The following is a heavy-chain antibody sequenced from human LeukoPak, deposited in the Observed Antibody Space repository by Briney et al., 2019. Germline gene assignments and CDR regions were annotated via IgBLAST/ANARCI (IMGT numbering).Heavy chain of an antibody. CDR3: ARGSAIVVVPAASYSWFDP. D-gene: IGHD2-2*01. CDR2: ISSSSSTI. J-gene: IGHJ5*02. V-gene: IGHV3-48*01. Sequence: PGGSLRLSCAASGFTFSSYAMNWVRQAPGRGLEWVSYISSSSSTIYYADSVKGRFTISRDNAKNSLYLQMNSLRAEDTAVYYCARGSAIVVVPAASYSWFDPWGQGTLVTVSS. CDR1: GFTFSSYA.